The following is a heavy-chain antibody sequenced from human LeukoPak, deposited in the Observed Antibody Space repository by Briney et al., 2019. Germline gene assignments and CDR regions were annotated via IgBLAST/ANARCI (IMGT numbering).Heavy chain of an antibody. Sequence: ASVKVSCKASGYTFTSYYMHWVRQAPGQGLEWMGIINPSGGSTSYAQKFQGRVTMTRDTSTSTVYMELSSLRSEDTAVYYCARDEGDYDILTGSFDYWGQGPRSPSPQ. D-gene: IGHD3-9*01. V-gene: IGHV1-46*01. CDR1: GYTFTSYY. CDR3: ARDEGDYDILTGSFDY. J-gene: IGHJ4*02. CDR2: INPSGGST.